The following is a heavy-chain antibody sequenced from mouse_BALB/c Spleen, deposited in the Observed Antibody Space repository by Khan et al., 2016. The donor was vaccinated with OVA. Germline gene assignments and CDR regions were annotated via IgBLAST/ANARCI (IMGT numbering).Heavy chain of an antibody. CDR2: IWGGGGT. CDR1: GFSLSSYN. J-gene: IGHJ4*01. Sequence: QVQLKESGPGLVAPSQSLSITCTVSGFSLSSYNIHWVRQPPGKGLEWLGMIWGGGGTDYNSPLKSRLNISKDNSKSQVFLKMNSLQTDDTAMYYCARAYYRDDGYYAMDYWGQGISVTVSS. D-gene: IGHD2-14*01. V-gene: IGHV2-6-4*01. CDR3: ARAYYRDDGYYAMDY.